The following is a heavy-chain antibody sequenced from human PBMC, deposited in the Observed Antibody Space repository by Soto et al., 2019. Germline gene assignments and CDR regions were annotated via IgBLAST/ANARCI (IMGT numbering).Heavy chain of an antibody. D-gene: IGHD6-19*01. CDR3: ARGGYSSGWYAGFSFDP. V-gene: IGHV3-21*04. Sequence: LRLSCAASGFIFSRYSMNWVRQAPGKWLEWVSSIDSYSNFIYYSDSVKGRVTMTRNTSISTAYMELSSLRSEDTAVYYCARGGYSSGWYAGFSFDPWGQGTLVPVSS. J-gene: IGHJ5*02. CDR2: IDSYSNFI. CDR1: GFIFSRYS.